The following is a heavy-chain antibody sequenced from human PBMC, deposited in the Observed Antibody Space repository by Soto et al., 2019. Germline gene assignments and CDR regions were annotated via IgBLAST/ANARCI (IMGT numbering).Heavy chain of an antibody. CDR2: IIPIFGTT. CDR3: ARDRGPSSGYYPYWFDP. J-gene: IGHJ5*02. D-gene: IGHD3-22*01. Sequence: AASVKVSCKASGGTFSSYAITWVRQAPGQGLEWKGGIIPIFGTTNYAQKIQTKDTITADETTSTANKELSSLRSEDTAVYYCARDRGPSSGYYPYWFDPWGQGTLVTVSS. CDR1: GGTFSSYA. V-gene: IGHV1-69*13.